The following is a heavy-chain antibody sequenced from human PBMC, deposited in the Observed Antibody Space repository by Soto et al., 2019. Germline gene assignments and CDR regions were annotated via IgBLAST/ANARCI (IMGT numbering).Heavy chain of an antibody. Sequence: QVQLQESGPGLVKPSQTLSLTYTVSGGSISSGGYYCSWIRQHPGKGLEWIGYIYYSGSTYYNPSLKSRVSISVDTSKNQFSLKLSSVTAADTAVYYCALRLGDPGRLYFDYWGQGTLVTVSS. J-gene: IGHJ4*02. D-gene: IGHD3-16*01. CDR1: GGSISSGGYY. V-gene: IGHV4-31*03. CDR2: IYYSGST. CDR3: ALRLGDPGRLYFDY.